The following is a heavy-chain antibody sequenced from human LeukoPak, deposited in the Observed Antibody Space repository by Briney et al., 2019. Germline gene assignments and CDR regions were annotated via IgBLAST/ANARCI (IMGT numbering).Heavy chain of an antibody. CDR2: IYCSGST. CDR1: GGSISSSSYY. D-gene: IGHD3-9*01. CDR3: ARGRYFDWLLEGGYYFDY. Sequence: PSETLSLTCTVSGGSISSSSYYWGWIRQPPGKGLEWIGSIYCSGSTYYNPSLKSRVTISVDTSKNQFSLKLSSVTAADTAVYYCARGRYFDWLLEGGYYFDYWGQGTLVTVSS. J-gene: IGHJ4*02. V-gene: IGHV4-39*07.